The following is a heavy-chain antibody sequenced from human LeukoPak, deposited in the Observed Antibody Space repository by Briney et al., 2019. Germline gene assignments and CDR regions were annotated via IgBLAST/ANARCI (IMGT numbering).Heavy chain of an antibody. CDR2: ISAYNGNT. V-gene: IGHV1-18*01. CDR1: GYTFTSYG. Sequence: ASVKVSCKASGYTFTSYGISWVRQAPGQGLEWMGWISAYNGNTNYAQKLQGRVTMTTDTSTSTAYMELRSLRSDDTAVYYCARGSGSYDSSSEFDYWGQGTLVTVSS. J-gene: IGHJ4*02. CDR3: ARGSGSYDSSSEFDY. D-gene: IGHD6-6*01.